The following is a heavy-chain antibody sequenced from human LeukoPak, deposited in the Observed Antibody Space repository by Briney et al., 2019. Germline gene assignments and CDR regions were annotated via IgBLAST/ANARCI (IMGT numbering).Heavy chain of an antibody. D-gene: IGHD3-10*01. V-gene: IGHV4-30-2*01. Sequence: SETLSLTCAVSGGSISSGGYSWSWIRQPPGKGLEWIGYIYHSGSTYYNPSLKSQVTISVDRSKNQFSLKLSSVTAADTAVYYCARSSTNYYGSGVNWFDPWGQGTLVTVSS. CDR3: ARSSTNYYGSGVNWFDP. J-gene: IGHJ5*02. CDR1: GGSISSGGYS. CDR2: IYHSGST.